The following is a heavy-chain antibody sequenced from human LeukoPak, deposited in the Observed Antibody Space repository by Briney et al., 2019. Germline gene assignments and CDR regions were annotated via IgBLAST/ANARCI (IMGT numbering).Heavy chain of an antibody. V-gene: IGHV4-39*07. CDR1: GGSVSSSIYY. CDR2: IHYTGST. CDR3: ARRRGYSSLDY. D-gene: IGHD5-18*01. J-gene: IGHJ4*02. Sequence: SETLSLTCTVSGGSVSSSIYYWGWIRQPPGKGLQWIGSIHYTGSTYYNPSLKSRVTISVDTSKNQFSLKLNSMTAADTAVYYCARRRGYSSLDYWGQGTLVTVSS.